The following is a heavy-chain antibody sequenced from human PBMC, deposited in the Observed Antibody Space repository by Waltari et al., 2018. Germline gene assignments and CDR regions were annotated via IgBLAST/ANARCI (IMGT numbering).Heavy chain of an antibody. D-gene: IGHD3-22*01. CDR1: GGSISSYY. CDR3: ARGYHYYDSSGYCYYFDY. J-gene: IGHJ4*02. V-gene: IGHV4-59*01. Sequence: QVQLQESGPGLVKSSETLSLTCTVSGGSISSYYWSWIRQPPGKGLEWIGYIYYSGSTNYNPSLKSRVTISVDTSKNQFSLKLSSVTAADTAVYYCARGYHYYDSSGYCYYFDYWGQGTLVTVSS. CDR2: IYYSGST.